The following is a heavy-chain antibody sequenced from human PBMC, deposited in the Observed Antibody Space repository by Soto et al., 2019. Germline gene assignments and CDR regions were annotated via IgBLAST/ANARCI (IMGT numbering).Heavy chain of an antibody. CDR3: VRPWPSGENYGMDV. Sequence: EVQLVESGGGLIQPGGSLRLSCVASGLTVSPNYMAWVRHAQEMGLEWVSILYTEGTTYYADSVKCRFTISRDSSKNTLFLQMYSLRAEDTAVYYCVRPWPSGENYGMDVWGQGTTVTVSS. D-gene: IGHD3-16*01. J-gene: IGHJ6*02. V-gene: IGHV3-53*01. CDR2: LYTEGTT. CDR1: GLTVSPNY.